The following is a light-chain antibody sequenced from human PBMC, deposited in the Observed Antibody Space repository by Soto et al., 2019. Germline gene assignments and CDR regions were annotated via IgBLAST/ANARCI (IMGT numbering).Light chain of an antibody. CDR2: DAS. V-gene: IGKV3-11*01. CDR1: QTVSSY. CDR3: HHPVNPPFP. J-gene: IGKJ5*01. Sequence: VWKESPGPRSLYPEEKATLSCRASQTVSSYLPWYQQKPGQAPRLLIYDASNRATGVPARFTGSGSETDFTLTISSLEPEDFAEHYRHHPVNPPFPFGHGTRPEIK.